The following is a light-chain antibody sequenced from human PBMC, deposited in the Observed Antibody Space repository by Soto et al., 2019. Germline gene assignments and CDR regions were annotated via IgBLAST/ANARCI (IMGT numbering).Light chain of an antibody. Sequence: QSVLTQPPSASGTPGQRVTISCSGSSSNIGSNYVYWYQQLPGTAPKLLIYRNNQRPSGVPDRFSGSKSGTSASLAISGLGSEDEADYYCAAWDDSLSSYVFGTGTKVTVL. V-gene: IGLV1-47*01. J-gene: IGLJ1*01. CDR2: RNN. CDR1: SSNIGSNY. CDR3: AAWDDSLSSYV.